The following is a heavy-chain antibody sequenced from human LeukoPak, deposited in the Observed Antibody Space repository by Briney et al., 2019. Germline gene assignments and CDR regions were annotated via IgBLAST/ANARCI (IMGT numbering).Heavy chain of an antibody. V-gene: IGHV1-46*01. D-gene: IGHD5-12*01. CDR3: ARDNSMGDSAWWFDP. Sequence: ALVKVSCKASGYTFTHNFMHWVRQAPGQGLEWMGIINPSGDNTWYAQKFQGRVTMTRDMATSTDYMEVNSLRSEDTAVYYCARDNSMGDSAWWFDPWGQGTLVTVSS. CDR1: GYTFTHNF. CDR2: INPSGDNT. J-gene: IGHJ5*02.